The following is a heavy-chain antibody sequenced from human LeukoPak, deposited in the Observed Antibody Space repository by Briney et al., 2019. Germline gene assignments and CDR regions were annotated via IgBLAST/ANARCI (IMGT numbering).Heavy chain of an antibody. CDR2: IYYSGRT. V-gene: IGHV4-59*08. D-gene: IGHD6-13*01. CDR3: ARRRAEGGSNGHYNWFDP. J-gene: IGHJ5*02. Sequence: SETLSLTCTVSGDSINDYYWGWIRQPPGKGLEWTGYIYYSGRTKYNPSLQSRVTISVDTSKNQFSLKLSSVTAADTAVHYCARRRAEGGSNGHYNWFDPWGQGTLVTVSS. CDR1: GDSINDYY.